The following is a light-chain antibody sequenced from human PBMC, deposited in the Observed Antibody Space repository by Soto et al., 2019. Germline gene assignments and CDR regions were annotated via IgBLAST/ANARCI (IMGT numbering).Light chain of an antibody. J-gene: IGKJ1*01. CDR1: QSVSSSY. CDR2: GAS. Sequence: EIVLTQSPGTLSLSPGERATLSCRASQSVSSSYLAWYQQKPGQAPRLLIYGASSRATGIPDRFSGSGSGTEFTLTISGLQSEDFAVYYCQQYNNWPPWTFGQGTKGDIK. CDR3: QQYNNWPPWT. V-gene: IGKV3-20*01.